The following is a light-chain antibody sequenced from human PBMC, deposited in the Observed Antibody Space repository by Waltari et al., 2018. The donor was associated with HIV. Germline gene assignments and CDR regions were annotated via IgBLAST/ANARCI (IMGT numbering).Light chain of an antibody. CDR1: TSHLGANFD. J-gene: IGLJ2*01. CDR2: GNN. Sequence: QSVLTQPPSVSGAPGQTVTVSCTGSTSHLGANFDVHCYQHLPGTAPKLLIYGNNNRPSGVPARFSGSRSGSSASLAITGLQAEDEADYYCQSYDNVLTAVIFGGGTKVTVL. CDR3: QSYDNVLTAVI. V-gene: IGLV1-40*01.